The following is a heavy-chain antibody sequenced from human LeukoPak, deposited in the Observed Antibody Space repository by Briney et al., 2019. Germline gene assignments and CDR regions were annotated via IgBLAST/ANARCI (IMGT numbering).Heavy chain of an antibody. D-gene: IGHD3-10*01. CDR2: ISGSGGST. Sequence: GGSLRLSCAASGFTFSSYAMSWVRQAPGKGLEWVSAISGSGGSTYYADSVKGRFTISRDNSKNTLYLQMNSLRAEDTAVYYCARGGGYGSGSYYNFDYWGQGTLVTVSS. J-gene: IGHJ4*02. V-gene: IGHV3-23*01. CDR3: ARGGGYGSGSYYNFDY. CDR1: GFTFSSYA.